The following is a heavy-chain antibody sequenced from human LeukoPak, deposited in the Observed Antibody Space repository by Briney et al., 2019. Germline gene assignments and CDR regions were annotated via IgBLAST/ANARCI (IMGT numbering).Heavy chain of an antibody. J-gene: IGHJ4*02. Sequence: GGSLRLSCAASGFTFSSYAMSWVRQAPGKRLEWISSSGDSDGSTYYADSLKGRFTISRDNSKNTLYLQMNNLRAEDTAVYYCAKGGCRGTCNPLAYWGQGALVTVSP. D-gene: IGHD2-15*01. CDR2: SGDSDGST. CDR1: GFTFSSYA. V-gene: IGHV3-23*01. CDR3: AKGGCRGTCNPLAY.